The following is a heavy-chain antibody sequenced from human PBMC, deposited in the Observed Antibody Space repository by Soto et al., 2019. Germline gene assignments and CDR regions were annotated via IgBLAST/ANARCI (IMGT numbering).Heavy chain of an antibody. V-gene: IGHV3-74*01. CDR2: INTDGSST. D-gene: IGHD1-7*01. J-gene: IGHJ4*02. Sequence: EVQLVESGGGLVQPGGSLRLSCVASGFTFSNYWMHWVHQAPGKALVWVSRINTDGSSTNYADSVKGRFTISTDNAKNMVYLQMNSLRVEDTAVYYCASDNWNSYWGQGTLVTVSS. CDR1: GFTFSNYW. CDR3: ASDNWNSY.